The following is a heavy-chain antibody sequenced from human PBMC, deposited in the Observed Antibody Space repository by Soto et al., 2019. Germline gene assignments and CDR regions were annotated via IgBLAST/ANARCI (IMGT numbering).Heavy chain of an antibody. CDR1: RFTFSDYG. J-gene: IGHJ4*02. V-gene: IGHV3-30*18. Sequence: GGSLRLSCAASRFTFSDYGMHWVRQAPGKGLEWVAGISHGATRKSYSDSVKGRFIISRDNSKKMLYLQLNSLRREDTAVYYCAEDWVGGSNRSQLDYWGRGTLVTVSS. CDR3: AEDWVGGSNRSQLDY. CDR2: ISHGATRK. D-gene: IGHD4-4*01.